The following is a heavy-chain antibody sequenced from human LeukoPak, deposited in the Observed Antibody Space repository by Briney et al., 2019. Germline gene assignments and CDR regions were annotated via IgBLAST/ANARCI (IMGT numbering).Heavy chain of an antibody. V-gene: IGHV1-2*02. D-gene: IGHD6-13*01. CDR2: INPNSGGT. J-gene: IGHJ5*02. CDR3: ARAIAAAGTTWFDP. Sequence: ASVKVSCKASGYTFTGYYMHWVRQAPGQGLEWMGWINPNSGGTNYAQKFQGRVTMTRDTSISTAYMKLSRLRSDDTAVYYCARAIAAAGTTWFDPWGQGTLVTVSS. CDR1: GYTFTGYY.